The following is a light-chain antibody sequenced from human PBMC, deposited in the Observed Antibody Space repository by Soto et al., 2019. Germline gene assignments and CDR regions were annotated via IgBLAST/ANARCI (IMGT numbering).Light chain of an antibody. J-gene: IGLJ1*01. V-gene: IGLV2-23*01. CDR3: CSYAGSRPYV. CDR1: SSDVGNYNL. Sequence: QAVVTQPASVSGSPGQSITISCTGSSSDVGNYNLVSWYQQHPGKAPKLMICEGDKRPSGVSNRFSGSKSGNTASLTISGLQAEDEADYYCCSYAGSRPYVFGTGTKLTVL. CDR2: EGD.